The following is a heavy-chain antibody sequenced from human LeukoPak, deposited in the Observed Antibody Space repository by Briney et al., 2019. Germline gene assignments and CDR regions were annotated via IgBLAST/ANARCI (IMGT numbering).Heavy chain of an antibody. Sequence: PGGSLRLSCAASGFTFSSYSMNWVRQAPGKGLEWVSSISSSSSYIYYADSVKGRFTISRDNAKNSLYLQMNSLRAEDTAVYYCARDVGGIVVVVAEYFDYWGQGTLVTVSS. J-gene: IGHJ4*02. V-gene: IGHV3-21*01. CDR2: ISSSSSYI. CDR1: GFTFSSYS. CDR3: ARDVGGIVVVVAEYFDY. D-gene: IGHD2-15*01.